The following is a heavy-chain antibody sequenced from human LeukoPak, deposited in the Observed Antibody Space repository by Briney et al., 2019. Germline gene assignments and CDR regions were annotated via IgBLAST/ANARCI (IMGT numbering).Heavy chain of an antibody. Sequence: GESLKISCKGSGYSFTSYWIGWVRQMPGKGLEWMGIIYPGDSDTRYSPSFQGQVTISADKSISTAYLQWSSLKASDTAMYYCATFREDVGAAAGIVFDYWGQGTLVTVSS. V-gene: IGHV5-51*01. CDR1: GYSFTSYW. J-gene: IGHJ4*02. CDR3: ATFREDVGAAAGIVFDY. CDR2: IYPGDSDT. D-gene: IGHD6-13*01.